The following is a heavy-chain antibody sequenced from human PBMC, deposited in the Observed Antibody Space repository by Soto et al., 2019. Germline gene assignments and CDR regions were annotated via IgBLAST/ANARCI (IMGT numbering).Heavy chain of an antibody. Sequence: SETLSLTCAVYGGSFSGYYWSWIRNPPGKGLEWIGEINHSGSTNYNPSLKSRVTISVDTSKNQFSLKLSSVTAADTAVYYCARDSNYDILTGYDAFDIWGQGTMVT. V-gene: IGHV4-34*01. CDR1: GGSFSGYY. D-gene: IGHD3-9*01. CDR2: INHSGST. J-gene: IGHJ3*02. CDR3: ARDSNYDILTGYDAFDI.